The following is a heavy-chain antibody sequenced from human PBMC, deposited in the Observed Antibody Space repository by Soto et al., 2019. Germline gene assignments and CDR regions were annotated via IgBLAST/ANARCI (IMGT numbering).Heavy chain of an antibody. D-gene: IGHD5-12*01. CDR3: AKGGSTTTFDS. Sequence: PGGSLRLSCAASGFTFSSYSMTWVRQAPGKGLEWVSTIRASGDSTYYADSLKGRFTISRDNSMNTLFLHMSSLRAEDTAIYYCAKGGSTTTFDSWALGTLVTVSS. CDR1: GFTFSSYS. J-gene: IGHJ4*02. CDR2: IRASGDST. V-gene: IGHV3-23*01.